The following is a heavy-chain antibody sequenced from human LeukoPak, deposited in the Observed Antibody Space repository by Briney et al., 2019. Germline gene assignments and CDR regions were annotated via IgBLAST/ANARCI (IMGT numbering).Heavy chain of an antibody. CDR3: ARGQSVGWEIGVCDF. CDR2: IKYDASDE. Sequence: PGGSLRLSCVASGFTFNNYAMHWVRQAPGKGLEWVGLIKYDASDEYYADSVKGRFTISRDDSRNTLYLQMTSLRAEDTAVYYCARGQSVGWEIGVCDFWGQGSLVTVAS. J-gene: IGHJ4*02. CDR1: GFTFNNYA. V-gene: IGHV3-33*08. D-gene: IGHD1-26*01.